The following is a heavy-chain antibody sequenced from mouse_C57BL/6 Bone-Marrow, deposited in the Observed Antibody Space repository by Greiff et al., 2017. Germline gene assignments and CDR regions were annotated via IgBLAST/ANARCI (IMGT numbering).Heavy chain of an antibody. CDR3: ASLLLRYAWFAY. D-gene: IGHD1-1*01. CDR2: ISDGGSYN. CDR1: GFTFSSYA. J-gene: IGHJ3*01. V-gene: IGHV5-4*01. Sequence: EVQRVESGGGLVQPGGSLKLSCAASGFTFSSYALSWVRQTPETRLEWVATISDGGSYNYYPDNVKGRFTISRDNAKNNLYLQMSHLKSEDTAMYYSASLLLRYAWFAYWGQGTLGTVSA.